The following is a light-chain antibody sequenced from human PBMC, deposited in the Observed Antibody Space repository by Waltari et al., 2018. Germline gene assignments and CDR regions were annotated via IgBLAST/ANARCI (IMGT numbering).Light chain of an antibody. V-gene: IGKV1-27*01. Sequence: DIQMTQSPSSLSASVGDRVTVTCRASQDINKELSWYQQKPGKAPTLLIYAASSLQTGVSSRFSRSGSGTDFTLTISSLQPEDVSTYHCQQDYTTPWTFGQWTKVEIK. CDR3: QQDYTTPWT. CDR2: AAS. J-gene: IGKJ1*01. CDR1: QDINKE.